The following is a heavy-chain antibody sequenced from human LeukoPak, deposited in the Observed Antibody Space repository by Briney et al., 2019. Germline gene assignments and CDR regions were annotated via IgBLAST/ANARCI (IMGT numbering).Heavy chain of an antibody. J-gene: IGHJ6*02. CDR2: IWDDGSNK. CDR3: ARDSEGRVDYGLDV. D-gene: IGHD1-14*01. V-gene: IGHV3-33*01. CDR1: GFTFSRYG. Sequence: GGSLRLSCGAPGFTFSRYGMHWVRQAPGKGLEWVAVIWDDGSNKYYADSVRGRFTISRDNSKNTLYLKMTSLRAEDTAVYYSARDSEGRVDYGLDVWGQGTTVTVS.